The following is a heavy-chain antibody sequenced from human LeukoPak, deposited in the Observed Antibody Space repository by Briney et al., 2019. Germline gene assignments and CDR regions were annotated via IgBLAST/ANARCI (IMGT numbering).Heavy chain of an antibody. CDR2: IAHDGTT. CDR1: GGSIDITNY. Sequence: SETLSLTCGVSGGSIDITNYWSWVRQASGKGLEWIGEIAHDGTTNYNPSLRSRVAMSFDRANNQFSLSLTSVTAADTAVYYCTREDRPYCPFAYWGQGVLVTVSS. J-gene: IGHJ4*02. V-gene: IGHV4-4*02. D-gene: IGHD1-26*01. CDR3: TREDRPYCPFAY.